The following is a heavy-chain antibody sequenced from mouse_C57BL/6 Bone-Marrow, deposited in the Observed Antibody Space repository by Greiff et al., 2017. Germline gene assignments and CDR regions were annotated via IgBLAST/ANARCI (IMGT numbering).Heavy chain of an antibody. CDR2: INPGSGGT. D-gene: IGHD1-1*01. V-gene: IGHV1-54*01. CDR3: ARSHYYGSSYLFAY. J-gene: IGHJ3*01. Sequence: VQLQQSGAELVRPGTSVKVSCKASGYAFTNYLIEWVKQRPGQGLEWIGVINPGSGGTNYNEKFKGKETLTADKSSSTAYMQLSSLTSEDSAVYFCARSHYYGSSYLFAYWGQGTLVTVSA. CDR1: GYAFTNYL.